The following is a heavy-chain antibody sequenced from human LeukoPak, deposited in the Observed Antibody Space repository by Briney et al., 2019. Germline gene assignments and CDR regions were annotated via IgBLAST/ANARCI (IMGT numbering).Heavy chain of an antibody. V-gene: IGHV1-18*04. CDR1: GYTFTGYY. Sequence: GASVKVSCKASGYTFTGYYMHWVRQAPGQGLEWMGWISAYNGNTNYAQKLQGRVTMTTDTSTSTAYMELRSLRSDDTAVYYCAREYSWDIVVVPAAINAFDIWGQGTMVTVSS. J-gene: IGHJ3*02. CDR2: ISAYNGNT. D-gene: IGHD2-2*02. CDR3: AREYSWDIVVVPAAINAFDI.